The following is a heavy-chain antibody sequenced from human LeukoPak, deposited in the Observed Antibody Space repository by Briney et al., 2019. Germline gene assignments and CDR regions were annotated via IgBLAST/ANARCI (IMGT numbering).Heavy chain of an antibody. J-gene: IGHJ4*02. CDR2: IIPIFGTA. V-gene: IGHV1-69*05. Sequence: GASVKVSCKASGGTFSSYAISWVRQAPGQGLEWMGRIIPIFGTANYAQKFQGRVTITTDESTSTAYMELSSLRSEDTTVYYCARAGYDDYGGNLLFDYWGQGTLVTVSS. D-gene: IGHD4-23*01. CDR3: ARAGYDDYGGNLLFDY. CDR1: GGTFSSYA.